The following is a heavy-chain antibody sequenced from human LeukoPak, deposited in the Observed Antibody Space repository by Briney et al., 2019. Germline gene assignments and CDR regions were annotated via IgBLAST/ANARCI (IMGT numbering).Heavy chain of an antibody. CDR3: ARVPHYYDSSGYYLNWFDP. J-gene: IGHJ5*02. D-gene: IGHD3-22*01. CDR2: IIPILGTA. V-gene: IGHV1-69*05. CDR1: GGTFSSYA. Sequence: ASVKVSCKASGGTFSSYAISWVRQAPGQGLEWMGGIIPILGTANYAQKFQGRVTITTDESTSTAYMELSSLRSEDTAVYYCARVPHYYDSSGYYLNWFDPWGQGTLVTVSS.